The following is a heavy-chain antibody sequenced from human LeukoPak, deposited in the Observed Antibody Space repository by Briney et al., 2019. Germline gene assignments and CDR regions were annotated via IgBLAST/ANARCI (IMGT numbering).Heavy chain of an antibody. CDR3: ARNSTSRFFDY. CDR2: IYNSAST. Sequence: RASETLSLTCVVSGYSITNGDYCGWIRQSPGKGLEWIGSIYNSASTHYNPSLKSRVTILVDTSKNEFSLKMTSVTAADTAMYYCARNSTSRFFDYWGQGTLATVSS. CDR1: GYSITNGDY. V-gene: IGHV4-38-2*01. D-gene: IGHD2/OR15-2a*01. J-gene: IGHJ4*02.